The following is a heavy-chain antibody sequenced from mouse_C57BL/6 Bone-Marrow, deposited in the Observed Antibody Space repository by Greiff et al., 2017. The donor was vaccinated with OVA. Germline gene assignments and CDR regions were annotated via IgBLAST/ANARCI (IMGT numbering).Heavy chain of an antibody. J-gene: IGHJ3*01. V-gene: IGHV5-15*01. CDR1: GFTFSDYG. D-gene: IGHD1-1*01. Sequence: EVKLMESGGGLVQPGGSLKLSCAASGFTFSDYGMAWVRQAPRKGPEWVAFISNLAYSIYYADTVTGRFTISRENAKNTLYLEMSSLRSEDTAMYYCARHDGSSYNFAYWGQGTLVTVSA. CDR2: ISNLAYSI. CDR3: ARHDGSSYNFAY.